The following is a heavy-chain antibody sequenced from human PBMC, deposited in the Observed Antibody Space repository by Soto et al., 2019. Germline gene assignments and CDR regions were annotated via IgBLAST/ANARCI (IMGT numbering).Heavy chain of an antibody. CDR3: ARSMGSGSYYPYFDY. CDR1: GGSISSYY. CDR2: IYYSGST. J-gene: IGHJ4*02. Sequence: QVQLQESGPGLVKSSETLSLTCTVSGGSISSYYWSWIRQPPGKGLEWIGYIYYSGSTNYNPSLKSRVTISVDTSKNQFSLKLSSVTAADTAVYYCARSMGSGSYYPYFDYWGQGTLVTVSS. V-gene: IGHV4-59*08. D-gene: IGHD3-10*01.